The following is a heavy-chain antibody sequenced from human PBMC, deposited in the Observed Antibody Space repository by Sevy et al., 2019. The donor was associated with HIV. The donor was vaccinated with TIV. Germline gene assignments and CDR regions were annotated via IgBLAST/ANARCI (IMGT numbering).Heavy chain of an antibody. CDR3: ARDGGYCTNGVCYNDWFDP. D-gene: IGHD2-8*01. Sequence: ASVKVSCKASGYTFTGYYMHWVRQAPGQGLEWMGWINPNSGGTNYAQKFQGRVTMTRDTSISTAYMGLGRLRSDDTAVYYCARDGGYCTNGVCYNDWFDPWGQGTLVTVSS. CDR1: GYTFTGYY. J-gene: IGHJ5*02. CDR2: INPNSGGT. V-gene: IGHV1-2*02.